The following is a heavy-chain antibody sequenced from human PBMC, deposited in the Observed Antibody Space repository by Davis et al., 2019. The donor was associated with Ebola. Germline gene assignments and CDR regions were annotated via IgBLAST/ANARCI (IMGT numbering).Heavy chain of an antibody. Sequence: ASVKVSCKASGYTFTDYYLHWVRQAPGQGLEWMGRINPKSGATTYAQRFQGRVTMTRDTSSGTACMDLGSLKSDDTAVYYCARGPAANAPLDYWGQGTLVTVSS. D-gene: IGHD2-2*01. J-gene: IGHJ4*02. CDR3: ARGPAANAPLDY. CDR2: INPKSGAT. CDR1: GYTFTDYY. V-gene: IGHV1-2*02.